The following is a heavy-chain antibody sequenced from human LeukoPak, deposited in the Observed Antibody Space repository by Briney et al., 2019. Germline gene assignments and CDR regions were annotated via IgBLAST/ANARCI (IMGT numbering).Heavy chain of an antibody. CDR1: GGSISSSSYY. CDR3: ARLGYYDSSGYYIGHFQH. D-gene: IGHD3-22*01. CDR2: IYYSGST. J-gene: IGHJ1*01. V-gene: IGHV4-39*07. Sequence: SETLSHTCTVSGGSISSSSYYWGWIRQPPGKGLEWIGSIYYSGSTNYNPSLKSRVTISVDTSKNQFSLKLSSVTAADTAVYYCARLGYYDSSGYYIGHFQHWGQGTLVTVSS.